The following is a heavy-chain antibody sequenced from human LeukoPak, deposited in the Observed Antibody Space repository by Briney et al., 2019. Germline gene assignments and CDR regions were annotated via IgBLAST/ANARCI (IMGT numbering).Heavy chain of an antibody. CDR2: IYYSGNT. D-gene: IGHD3-22*01. J-gene: IGHJ4*02. Sequence: PSETLSLTCTVSGGSIRDTTNYWGWIRQPPGKGLEWIGSIYYSGNTYYSPSLMSRVTISVDTSKNQFSLNLSSVTAADTAVYYCARAPHFFDISGSRYYSDYWGQGTLVTVSS. V-gene: IGHV4-39*07. CDR1: GGSIRDTTNY. CDR3: ARAPHFFDISGSRYYSDY.